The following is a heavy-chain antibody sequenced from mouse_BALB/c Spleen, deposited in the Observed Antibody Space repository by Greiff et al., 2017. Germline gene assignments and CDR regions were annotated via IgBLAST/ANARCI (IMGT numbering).Heavy chain of an antibody. J-gene: IGHJ3*01. Sequence: VKLMESGPGLVQPSQSLSITCTVSGFSLTSYGVHWVRQSPGKGLEWLGVIWSGGSTDYNAAFISRLSISKDNSKSQVFFKMNSLQANDTAIYYCAREVITTGVWFAYWGQGTLVTVSA. V-gene: IGHV2-2*02. D-gene: IGHD2-4*01. CDR2: IWSGGST. CDR3: AREVITTGVWFAY. CDR1: GFSLTSYG.